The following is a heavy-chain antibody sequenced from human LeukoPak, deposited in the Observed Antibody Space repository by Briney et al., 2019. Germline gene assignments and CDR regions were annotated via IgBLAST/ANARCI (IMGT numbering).Heavy chain of an antibody. Sequence: GGSLRLSCEASGFTFSSYEMNWVRQAPGQGLEWVSDISTSVSTIYYADSVKGRFTISRDNAKNSVYLQMNSLRAEDTAVYYCATGIAVPGSYPKGVFDYWGQGTLVTVSS. CDR1: GFTFSSYE. CDR3: ATGIAVPGSYPKGVFDY. CDR2: ISTSVSTI. J-gene: IGHJ4*02. V-gene: IGHV3-48*03. D-gene: IGHD6-19*01.